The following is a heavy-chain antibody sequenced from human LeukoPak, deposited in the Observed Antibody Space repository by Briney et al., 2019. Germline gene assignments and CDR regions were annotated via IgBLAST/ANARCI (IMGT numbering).Heavy chain of an antibody. D-gene: IGHD2-2*02. CDR2: IYYSGST. V-gene: IGHV4-39*07. J-gene: IGHJ4*02. CDR3: ATGRRCSSTGCYIFDY. Sequence: SETLSLTCTVGCGSISSSSYFWGWIREPRVKGVEWIGSIYYSGSTNYNPSLKRRVTRSVDTPKNQFSLKLSSVNAADTAVYYCATGRRCSSTGCYIFDYWGPRTLVTASS. CDR1: CGSISSSSYF.